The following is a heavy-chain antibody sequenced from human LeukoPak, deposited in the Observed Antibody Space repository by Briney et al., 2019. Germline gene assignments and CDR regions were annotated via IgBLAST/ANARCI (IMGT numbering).Heavy chain of an antibody. V-gene: IGHV1-18*01. CDR1: GYTFTSYG. CDR3: ARDPDYYGSGSHQNWFDP. CDR2: ISAHNGNT. D-gene: IGHD3-10*01. Sequence: ASVKVSCKASGYTFTSYGISWVRQAPGEGLEGMGWISAHNGNTNYAQKLQGRVTMTTDTSTSTAYMELRSLRSDDTAVYYCARDPDYYGSGSHQNWFDPWGQGTLVTVSS. J-gene: IGHJ5*02.